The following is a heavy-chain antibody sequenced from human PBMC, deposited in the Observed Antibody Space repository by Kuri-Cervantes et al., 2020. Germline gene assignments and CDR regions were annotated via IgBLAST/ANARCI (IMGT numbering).Heavy chain of an antibody. CDR2: MNPNSGNT. D-gene: IGHD1-26*01. CDR3: ATKGKWDLRGEFYFDH. CDR1: GYTFTSYD. Sequence: SVKVSCKASGYTFTSYDINWVRQATGQGLEWMGWMNPNSGNTGYAQKFQGRVTMTRDTSTSTVYMELSSLRSDDTAVYYCATKGKWDLRGEFYFDHWGQGTLVTVSS. J-gene: IGHJ4*02. V-gene: IGHV1-8*01.